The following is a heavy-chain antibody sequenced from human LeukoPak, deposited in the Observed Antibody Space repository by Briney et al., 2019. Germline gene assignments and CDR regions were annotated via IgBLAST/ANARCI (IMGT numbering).Heavy chain of an antibody. Sequence: GASVKVSCKASGYTFTGYYMHWVRQAPGQGLEWMGWINPNSGGTNYAQEFQGRVTIARDTSASTAYMELSSLRSEDMAVYYCARAQQLSSYGGFDYWGQGTLVTVSS. CDR1: GYTFTGYY. V-gene: IGHV1-2*02. CDR3: ARAQQLSSYGGFDY. CDR2: INPNSGGT. J-gene: IGHJ4*02. D-gene: IGHD5-18*01.